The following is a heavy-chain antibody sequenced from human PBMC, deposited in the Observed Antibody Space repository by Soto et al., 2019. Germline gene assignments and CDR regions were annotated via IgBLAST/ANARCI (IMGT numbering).Heavy chain of an antibody. CDR3: ARGVLYTAMVRYWAIYDY. CDR2: IYYSGST. J-gene: IGHJ4*02. V-gene: IGHV4-61*01. CDR1: GGSVSSGSYY. D-gene: IGHD5-18*01. Sequence: PSETLSLTCTVSGGSVSSGSYYWSWIRQPPGKGLEWIGYIYYSGSTNYNPSLKSRVTISVDTSKNQFSLKLSSVTAADTAVYYCARGVLYTAMVRYWAIYDYWGQGTLVTVSS.